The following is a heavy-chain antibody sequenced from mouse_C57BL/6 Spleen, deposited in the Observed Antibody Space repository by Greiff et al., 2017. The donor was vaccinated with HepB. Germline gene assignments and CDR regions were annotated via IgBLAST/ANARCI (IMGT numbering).Heavy chain of an antibody. CDR3: AREGDYDWAWFAY. CDR2: ISSGSSTI. CDR1: GFTFSDYG. J-gene: IGHJ3*01. Sequence: EVQRVESGGGLVKPGGSLKLSCAASGFTFSDYGMHWVRRAPEKGLEWVAYISSGSSTIYYADTVKGRFTISRDNAKNTLFLQMTSLRSEDTAMYYCAREGDYDWAWFAYWGQGTLVTVSA. D-gene: IGHD2-4*01. V-gene: IGHV5-17*01.